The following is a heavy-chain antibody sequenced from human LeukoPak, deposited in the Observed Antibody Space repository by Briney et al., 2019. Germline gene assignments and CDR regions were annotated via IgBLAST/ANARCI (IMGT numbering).Heavy chain of an antibody. V-gene: IGHV1-2*02. CDR1: GYTFTGYY. Sequence: ASVKVSCKASGYTFTGYYMHWVRQAPGQGLEWMGWINPNSGGTNYALKFQGRVTMTRDTSISTAYMELSRLRSDDTAVYYCARDQDFWSGYWYFDYWGQGTLVTVSS. CDR2: INPNSGGT. CDR3: ARDQDFWSGYWYFDY. D-gene: IGHD3-3*01. J-gene: IGHJ4*02.